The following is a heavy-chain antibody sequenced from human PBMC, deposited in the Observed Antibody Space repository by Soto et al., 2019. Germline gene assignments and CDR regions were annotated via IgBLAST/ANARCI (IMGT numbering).Heavy chain of an antibody. Sequence: SETLSLTCAVYSGSFSGYYWSWIRQPPGKGLEWIGYINYSESTNYNPSLKSRVTISVDTSKNQFSLKLSSVTAADTAVYYCARLPDCSGGSCPLFDYWGQGTLVTVSS. CDR3: ARLPDCSGGSCPLFDY. CDR1: SGSFSGYY. D-gene: IGHD2-15*01. J-gene: IGHJ4*02. CDR2: INYSEST. V-gene: IGHV4-59*08.